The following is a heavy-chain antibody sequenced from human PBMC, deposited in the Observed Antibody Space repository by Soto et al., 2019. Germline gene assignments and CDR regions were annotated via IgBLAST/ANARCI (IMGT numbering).Heavy chain of an antibody. D-gene: IGHD2-21*02. J-gene: IGHJ4*02. V-gene: IGHV2-26*01. CDR1: GFSLSNARMG. CDR2: IFSNDEK. Sequence: SGPTLVNPTEPLTLTCTVSGFSLSNARMGVSWIRQPPGKALEWLAHIFSNDEKSYSTSLKSRLTISKDTSKSQVVLTMTNMDPVDTATYYCARIDPVTAIPDYWGQGTLVTVSS. CDR3: ARIDPVTAIPDY.